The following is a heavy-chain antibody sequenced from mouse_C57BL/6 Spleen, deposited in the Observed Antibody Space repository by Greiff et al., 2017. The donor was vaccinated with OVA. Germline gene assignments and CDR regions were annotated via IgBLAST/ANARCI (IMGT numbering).Heavy chain of an antibody. J-gene: IGHJ3*01. V-gene: IGHV1-18*01. Sequence: VQLKESGPELVKPGASVKIPCKASGYTFTDYNMDWVKQSHGKSLEWIGDINPNNGGTIYNQKFKGKATLTVDKSSSTAYMELRSLTSEDTAVYYCATAWFAYWGQGTLVTVSA. CDR2: INPNNGGT. CDR3: ATAWFAY. CDR1: GYTFTDYN.